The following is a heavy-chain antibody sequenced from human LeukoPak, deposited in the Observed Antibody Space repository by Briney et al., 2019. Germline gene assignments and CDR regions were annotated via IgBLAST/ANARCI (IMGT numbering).Heavy chain of an antibody. CDR3: ARSYGSGSYFWFDP. Sequence: SVKVSCKASGGTFSSYAISWVRQAPGQGLEWMGRIIPILGIANYAQKFQGRVTITADKSTSTAYMELSSLRSGDTAVYYCARSYGSGSYFWFDPWGQGTLVTVSS. J-gene: IGHJ5*02. V-gene: IGHV1-69*04. CDR1: GGTFSSYA. D-gene: IGHD3-10*01. CDR2: IIPILGIA.